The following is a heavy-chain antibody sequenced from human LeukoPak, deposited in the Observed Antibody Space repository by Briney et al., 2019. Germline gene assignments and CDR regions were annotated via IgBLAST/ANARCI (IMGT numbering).Heavy chain of an antibody. D-gene: IGHD6-6*01. CDR3: ARAEDEYSSSGYYFDY. Sequence: ASVKVSCKASGYTFTSYYMHWVRQAPGQGLEWMGIINPSGGSTSYAQKFQGRVTMTRDTSTSTVYMELSSLRSEDTAVYYCARAEDEYSSSGYYFDYWGQGTLVTVSS. J-gene: IGHJ4*02. CDR1: GYTFTSYY. V-gene: IGHV1-46*01. CDR2: INPSGGST.